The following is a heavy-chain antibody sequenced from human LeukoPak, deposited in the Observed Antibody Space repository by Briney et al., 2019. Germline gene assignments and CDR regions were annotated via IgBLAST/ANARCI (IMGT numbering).Heavy chain of an antibody. Sequence: GASVKVSCKASGNSFTSDYMHWVRQAPGQGLEWMGWINPNSGGTNYAQKFQGRVTMTRDTSISTAYMELSRLRSDDTAVYYCARFYGSLFCDYWGQGTLVTVSS. V-gene: IGHV1-2*02. CDR3: ARFYGSLFCDY. CDR1: GNSFTSDY. J-gene: IGHJ4*02. CDR2: INPNSGGT. D-gene: IGHD2/OR15-2a*01.